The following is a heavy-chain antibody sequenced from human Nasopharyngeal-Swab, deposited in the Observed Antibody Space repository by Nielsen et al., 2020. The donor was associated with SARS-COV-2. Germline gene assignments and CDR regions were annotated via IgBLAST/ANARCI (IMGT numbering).Heavy chain of an antibody. V-gene: IGHV3-11*04. Sequence: IGQRPGTGLWRVSYISSSGSTIYYADSVKGRFTISRDNAKNSLYLQMNSLRAEDTAVYYCARGEGGSDLYYYYGMDVWGQGTTVTVSS. J-gene: IGHJ6*02. CDR3: ARGEGGSDLYYYYGMDV. CDR2: ISSSGSTI. D-gene: IGHD1-26*01.